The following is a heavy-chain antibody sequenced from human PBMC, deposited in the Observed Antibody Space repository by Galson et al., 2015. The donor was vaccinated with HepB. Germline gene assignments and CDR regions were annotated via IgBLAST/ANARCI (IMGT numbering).Heavy chain of an antibody. D-gene: IGHD6-13*01. CDR2: IYYSGST. J-gene: IGHJ4*02. CDR3: ARGQAAGTVDY. Sequence: LVKPTQTLTLTCTFSGFSLSTSGVGVAWIRQPPGKGPEWIGYIYYSGSTYYNPSLKSRVTISVDTSKNQFSLKLSSVTAADTAVYYCARGQAAGTVDYWGQGTLVTVSS. V-gene: IGHV4-30-4*07. CDR1: GFSLSTSGVG.